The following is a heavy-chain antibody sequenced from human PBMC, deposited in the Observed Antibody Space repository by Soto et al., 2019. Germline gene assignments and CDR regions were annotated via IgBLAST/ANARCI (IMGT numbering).Heavy chain of an antibody. Sequence: QVQLRESGSRLVRPSQTLSLTCAVSGGSLTSGTYSWNWIRQPPRKGLEWIGYIFPSGTTYYNPSLKSRVSISIDVSKNQFSLNLRSLTAADTAVYYCARGREFDSWGQGTLVTVSS. CDR3: ARGREFDS. J-gene: IGHJ4*02. CDR2: IFPSGTT. CDR1: GGSLTSGTYS. V-gene: IGHV4-30-2*01.